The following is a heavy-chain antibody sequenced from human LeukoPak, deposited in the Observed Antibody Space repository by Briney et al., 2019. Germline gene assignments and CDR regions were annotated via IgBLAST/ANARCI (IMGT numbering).Heavy chain of an antibody. CDR2: ISAYNGDT. CDR3: ARVIPDYYDSSGYPLFFDY. Sequence: ASVKVSCKASGYTFANYGLTWVRQAPGQGLEWMGWISAYNGDTNYAQKFQGRVTMTTDTSTTTAYMELTNLRSDDTAVYFCARVIPDYYDSSGYPLFFDYWGQGTLVTVSS. V-gene: IGHV1-18*01. J-gene: IGHJ4*02. D-gene: IGHD3-22*01. CDR1: GYTFANYG.